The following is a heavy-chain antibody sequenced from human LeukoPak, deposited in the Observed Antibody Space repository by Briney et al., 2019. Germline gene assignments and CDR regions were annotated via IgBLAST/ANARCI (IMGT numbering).Heavy chain of an antibody. J-gene: IGHJ4*02. Sequence: PGGSLRLSCVASGFTFSTYAMSWVRQSPGRGLEWVSTISNFVGSTYYPDSVKGRFTISRDNSKNTLYLEMNSLSPEDTAVYYCAKDSYDFWSGFDIWGQGTVIIVSS. CDR3: AKDSYDFWSGFDI. D-gene: IGHD3-3*01. V-gene: IGHV3-23*01. CDR2: ISNFVGST. CDR1: GFTFSTYA.